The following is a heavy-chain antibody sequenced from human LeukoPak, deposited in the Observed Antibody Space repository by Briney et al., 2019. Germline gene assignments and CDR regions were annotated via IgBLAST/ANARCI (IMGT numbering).Heavy chain of an antibody. D-gene: IGHD7-27*01. CDR1: GFTLRSSW. CDR2: INGDGTIT. J-gene: IGHJ4*02. V-gene: IGHV3-74*01. CDR3: AKLGGGQKGY. Sequence: GGSLRLSCAASGFTLRSSWMHWVRQGPGMGLICVARINGDGTITTYADSVRGRFTISRDNAQNTVSLQMNSLRADDTAVYYCAKLGGGQKGYWGQGTRVTVSS.